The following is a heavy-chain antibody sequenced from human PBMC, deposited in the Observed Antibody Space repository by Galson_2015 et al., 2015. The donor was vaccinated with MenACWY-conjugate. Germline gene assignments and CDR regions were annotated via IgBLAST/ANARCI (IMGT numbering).Heavy chain of an antibody. J-gene: IGHJ4*02. V-gene: IGHV3-30*18. CDR3: AKVYAAGGLYYYDSSGQGYYFDY. CDR1: GFTFSSYG. CDR2: ISYDGSNK. D-gene: IGHD3-22*01. Sequence: SLRLSCAASGFTFSSYGMHWVRQAPGKGLAWVAVISYDGSNKYYADSVKGRFTISRDNSKNTLYLQMNSLRAEDTAVYYCAKVYAAGGLYYYDSSGQGYYFDYWGQGTLVTVSS.